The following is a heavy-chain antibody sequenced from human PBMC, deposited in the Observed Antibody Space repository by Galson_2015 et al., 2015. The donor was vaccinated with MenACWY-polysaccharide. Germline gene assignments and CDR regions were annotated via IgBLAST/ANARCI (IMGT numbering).Heavy chain of an antibody. CDR3: AKDITDPGGY. D-gene: IGHD3-10*01. V-gene: IGHV3-9*01. Sequence: SLRLSCAVSGLTFDGYAMHWVRQAPGKGLEWVAGISWNSDSTGYADSVKGRFTISRDNAKNSLYLQMNSLRPEDTALYYCAKDITDPGGYSGQGPLVTVSS. J-gene: IGHJ4*02. CDR2: ISWNSDST. CDR1: GLTFDGYA.